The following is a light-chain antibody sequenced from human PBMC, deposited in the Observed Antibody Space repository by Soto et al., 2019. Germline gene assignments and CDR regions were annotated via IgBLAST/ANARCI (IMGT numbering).Light chain of an antibody. V-gene: IGLV3-1*01. J-gene: IGLJ1*01. Sequence: SYELTQPPSVSVSPGQTASITCSGDKLGDKYACWYQQKPGQSPVLVIYQDSKRPSGIPERFSGSYSGNTATLTISGTQAMDEADYYCQAWDSSTHYVFGTGTKLTVL. CDR2: QDS. CDR1: KLGDKY. CDR3: QAWDSSTHYV.